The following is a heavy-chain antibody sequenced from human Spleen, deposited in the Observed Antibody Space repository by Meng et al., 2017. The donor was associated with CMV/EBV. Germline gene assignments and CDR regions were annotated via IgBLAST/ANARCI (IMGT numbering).Heavy chain of an antibody. D-gene: IGHD1-7*01. CDR1: TFSSDS. Sequence: TFSSDSMNWVRQVPGKGLEWVSSISSSSSYIYYADSVKGRFTISRDNAKNSLYLQMNSLRAEDTAVYYCAREPSITGTPSGGNWFDPWGQGTLVTVSS. CDR2: ISSSSSYI. V-gene: IGHV3-21*01. CDR3: AREPSITGTPSGGNWFDP. J-gene: IGHJ5*02.